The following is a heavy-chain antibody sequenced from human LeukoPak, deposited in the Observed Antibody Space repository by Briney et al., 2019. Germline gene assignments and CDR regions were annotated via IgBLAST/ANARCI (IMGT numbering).Heavy chain of an antibody. CDR3: ARDLLGYYFGSGNYGSFDT. V-gene: IGHV4-61*03. CDR2: IYYSGTT. J-gene: IGHJ5*02. CDR1: GGSISSGGYF. D-gene: IGHD3-10*01. Sequence: SETLSLTCTVSGGSISSGGYFWTWIRQQPGKGLEWIGYIYYSGTTDYNPSLRGRVTMSIDTSKNHFSLKLNSLTAADTAVYFCARDLLGYYFGSGNYGSFDTWGQGTLVTVSS.